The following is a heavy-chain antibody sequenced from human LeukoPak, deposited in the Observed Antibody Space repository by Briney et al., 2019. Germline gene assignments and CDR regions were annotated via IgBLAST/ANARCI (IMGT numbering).Heavy chain of an antibody. CDR1: GFTVSSNY. V-gene: IGHV3-53*04. CDR2: IYSGGST. CDR3: ARVGSMVRGSSDY. D-gene: IGHD3-10*01. J-gene: IGHJ4*02. Sequence: GGSLRLSCAASGFTVSSNYMSWVRQAPGKGLEWVSVIYSGGSTYYADSVKGRFTISRHNSKNTLYLQMNSLRAEDTAVYYCARVGSMVRGSSDYWGQGTLVTVSS.